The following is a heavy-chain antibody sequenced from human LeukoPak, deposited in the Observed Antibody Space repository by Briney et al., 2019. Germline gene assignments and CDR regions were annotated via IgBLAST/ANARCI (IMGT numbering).Heavy chain of an antibody. V-gene: IGHV1-46*01. J-gene: IGHJ4*02. Sequence: ASVKVSCKASGYTFTSYYMHWVRQAPGQGLEWMGIINPSGGSTSYAQKFQGRVTMTRDTSTSTVYMELSSLRSEDTAVYYCARHAGVGLQLWLSFDYWGQGTLVTVSS. CDR1: GYTFTSYY. D-gene: IGHD5-18*01. CDR3: ARHAGVGLQLWLSFDY. CDR2: INPSGGST.